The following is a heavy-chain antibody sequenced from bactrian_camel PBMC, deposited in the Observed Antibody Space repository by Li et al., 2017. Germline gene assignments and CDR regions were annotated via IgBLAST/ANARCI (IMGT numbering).Heavy chain of an antibody. D-gene: IGHD3*01. CDR1: GFEFSRYA. Sequence: VESGGGSVQPGGSLRLSCTTSGFEFSRYAMHWVRQAPGKGLEWVSAINSGGGSTYYADSVKGRFTISRDNAKNTLYLQLNSLKTEDTAMYYCASDRGAMGWVLPLNYWGQGTQVTVS. CDR2: INSGGGST. V-gene: IGHV3S31*01. CDR3: ASDRGAMGWVLPLNY. J-gene: IGHJ4*01.